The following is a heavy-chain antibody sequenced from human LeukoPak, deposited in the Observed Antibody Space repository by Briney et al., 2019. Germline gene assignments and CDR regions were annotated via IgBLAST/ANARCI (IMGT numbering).Heavy chain of an antibody. V-gene: IGHV3-15*01. Sequence: PGGSLRLSCAASGFTFSNAWMSWVRQVPGKGLEWVGRIKSKTDDGTTDYAAPVIGRFNISRDDSKNTLHLQMNSLKSEDTALYYCTTGGLWYVDYWGQGILVTVSS. J-gene: IGHJ4*02. CDR3: TTGGLWYVDY. CDR2: IKSKTDDGTT. CDR1: GFTFSNAW. D-gene: IGHD6-13*01.